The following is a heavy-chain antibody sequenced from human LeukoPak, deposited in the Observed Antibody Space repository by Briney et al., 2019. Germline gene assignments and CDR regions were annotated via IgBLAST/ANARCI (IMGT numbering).Heavy chain of an antibody. CDR1: GVSISAYS. CDR2: MYFSGSS. Sequence: PSETLSLTCTVSGVSISAYSWSWIRHPPGTGLERIGYMYFSGSSYYNPSLKSRVTMPLDTSKTQFSLKLSSVTAADTAVYYCARGPWMTTVTTGRGLDFWGQGTLVTVSS. CDR3: ARGPWMTTVTTGRGLDF. D-gene: IGHD4-17*01. V-gene: IGHV4-59*12. J-gene: IGHJ4*02.